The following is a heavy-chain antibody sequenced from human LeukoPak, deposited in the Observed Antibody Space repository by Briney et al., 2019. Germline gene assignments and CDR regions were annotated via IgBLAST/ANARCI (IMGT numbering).Heavy chain of an antibody. V-gene: IGHV4-59*08. CDR2: ISDIGSI. Sequence: PSETLSLTCTVSGGSISSYYWSWIRQPPGKGLEWIAYISDIGSINYNPSLKSRVTISLDTSKNQFSLKLSSVTAADTAVYYCARGGVLWFGELYWFDPWGQGTLVTVSS. D-gene: IGHD3-10*01. CDR1: GGSISSYY. J-gene: IGHJ5*02. CDR3: ARGGVLWFGELYWFDP.